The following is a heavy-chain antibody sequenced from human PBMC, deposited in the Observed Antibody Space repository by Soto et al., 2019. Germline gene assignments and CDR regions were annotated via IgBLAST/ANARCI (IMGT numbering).Heavy chain of an antibody. Sequence: GAGVKVSCKAGEGTRSSCGISWVRQVPGQGLEWMGSIIPLYGTTNYAQRFRDRVAFIADDSTNMIYMELMSLRSDETAIYYCARDIPTYYDSSFGWSDPWGQGVLVTVSS. J-gene: IGHJ5*02. CDR1: EGTRSSCG. D-gene: IGHD3-16*01. CDR2: IIPLYGTT. CDR3: ARDIPTYYDSSFGWSDP. V-gene: IGHV1-69*13.